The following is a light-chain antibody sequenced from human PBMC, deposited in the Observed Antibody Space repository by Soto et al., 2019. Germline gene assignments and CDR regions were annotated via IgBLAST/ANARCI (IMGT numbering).Light chain of an antibody. CDR3: QKYNGAPWT. V-gene: IGKV1-27*01. CDR1: QGISNY. J-gene: IGKJ1*01. Sequence: DIQMTQSPSSLSASVGDRVTITCRARQGISNYLAWYQQKPGKVPKLLIYAASTLQSGVPSRFSGSGSGTDFTLTISSLQPEDVATYYCQKYNGAPWTFGQGTKVEIE. CDR2: AAS.